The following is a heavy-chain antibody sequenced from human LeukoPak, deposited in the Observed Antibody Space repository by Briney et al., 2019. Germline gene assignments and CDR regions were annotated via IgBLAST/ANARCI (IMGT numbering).Heavy chain of an antibody. V-gene: IGHV4-34*01. CDR1: GGSFSGYY. J-gene: IGHJ3*02. CDR3: AREALPETGAFDI. D-gene: IGHD3-3*02. Sequence: SETLSLTCAVYGGSFSGYYWSWIRQPPGKGLEWIGEINHSGSTNYNPSLKSRVTISVDTSKSQFSLKLSSVTAADTAVYYCAREALPETGAFDIWGQGTMVTVSS. CDR2: INHSGST.